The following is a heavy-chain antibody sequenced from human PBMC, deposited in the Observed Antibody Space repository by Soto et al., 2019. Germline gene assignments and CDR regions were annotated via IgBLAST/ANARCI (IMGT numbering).Heavy chain of an antibody. J-gene: IGHJ3*02. CDR1: GGSISSGDYY. CDR3: ARYSGSYRPAFDI. Sequence: KASETLSLTCTVSGGSISSGDYYWSWIRQPPGKGLEWIGYIYYSGSTYYNPSLKSRVTISVDTSKNQFSLKLSSVTAADTAVYCCARYSGSYRPAFDIWGQGTMVTVSS. V-gene: IGHV4-30-4*01. D-gene: IGHD1-26*01. CDR2: IYYSGST.